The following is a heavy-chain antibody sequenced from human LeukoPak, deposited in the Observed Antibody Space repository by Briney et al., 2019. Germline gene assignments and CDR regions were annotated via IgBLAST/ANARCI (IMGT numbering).Heavy chain of an antibody. J-gene: IGHJ4*02. CDR2: ISSSSSFI. V-gene: IGHV3-21*04. D-gene: IGHD5-18*01. CDR1: GFNFSSYS. Sequence: PGGSLRLSCAGSGFNFSSYSMSWVRQAPWKGLEFVSSISSSSSFIYYADSVKGRFTISRDNAKKSLSLQMNSLRAEDSAVYYCAKNAGYSYGLYYFDYWGQGTLVTVSS. CDR3: AKNAGYSYGLYYFDY.